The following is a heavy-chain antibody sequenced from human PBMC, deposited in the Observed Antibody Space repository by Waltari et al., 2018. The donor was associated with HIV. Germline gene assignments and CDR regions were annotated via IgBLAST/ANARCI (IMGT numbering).Heavy chain of an antibody. CDR2: ISWNRGSI. Sequence: EVQLVESGGGLVQPGRSLRLSCAASGFTFDDYAMHWVRQAPGTGLEWVSGISWNRGSIGYADSVKGRFTISRDNAKNSLYLQMNSLRAEDTALYYCAKDLGGDVTTTYSWGFDYWGQGTLVTVSS. J-gene: IGHJ4*02. CDR1: GFTFDDYA. D-gene: IGHD4-17*01. V-gene: IGHV3-9*01. CDR3: AKDLGGDVTTTYSWGFDY.